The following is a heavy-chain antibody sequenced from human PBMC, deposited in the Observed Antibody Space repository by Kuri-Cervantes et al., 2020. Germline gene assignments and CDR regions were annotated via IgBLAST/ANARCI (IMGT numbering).Heavy chain of an antibody. CDR1: GYTFTSYY. CDR2: INPSGGST. J-gene: IGHJ5*02. V-gene: IGHV1-46*01. CDR3: ASAGVNTPAAKGPFDP. Sequence: ASVKVSCKASGYTFTSYYMHWVRQAPGQGLEWMGIINPSGGSTSYAQKFQGRVTMTRDTSTSTAYMELRSLRSDDTAVYYCASAGVNTPAAKGPFDPWGQGTLVTVSS. D-gene: IGHD2-15*01.